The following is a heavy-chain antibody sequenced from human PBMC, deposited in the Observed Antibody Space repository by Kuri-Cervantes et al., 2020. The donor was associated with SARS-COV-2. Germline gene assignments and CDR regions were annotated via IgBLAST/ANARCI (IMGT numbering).Heavy chain of an antibody. CDR2: ISAYNGNT. CDR1: GYTFTSYG. D-gene: IGHD3-9*01. CDR3: ARGGVYDIWTAYYYYGMDV. J-gene: IGHJ6*02. Sequence: ASVKVSCKASGYTFTSYGISWVRQAPGQGLEWMGWISAYNGNTNYAQKLQGRVTMTTDTSTSTAYMELRSLRSDDTAVYYCARGGVYDIWTAYYYYGMDVWGQGTMVTVSS. V-gene: IGHV1-18*01.